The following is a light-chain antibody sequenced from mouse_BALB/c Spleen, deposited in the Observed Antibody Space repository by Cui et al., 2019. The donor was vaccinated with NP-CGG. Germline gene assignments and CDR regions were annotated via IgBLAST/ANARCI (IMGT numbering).Light chain of an antibody. CDR3: ALWYSNHWV. CDR1: TGAVTTSNY. V-gene: IGLV1*01. Sequence: QAVVTPDSAPTTSPGETVTLTCRSSTGAVTTSNYANWVQEKPDHLFTGLIGGTNNRPPGVPARFSGSLIGDKAALTITGAQTEDEAIYFCALWYSNHWVFGGGTKLTVL. CDR2: GTN. J-gene: IGLJ1*01.